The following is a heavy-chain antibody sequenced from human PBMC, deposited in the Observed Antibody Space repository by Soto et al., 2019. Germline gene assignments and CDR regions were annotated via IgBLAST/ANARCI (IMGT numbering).Heavy chain of an antibody. J-gene: IGHJ4*02. CDR2: ISSSSSYI. D-gene: IGHD6-19*01. CDR3: ARDLGIAVAVTGY. Sequence: EVQLVESGGGLVKPGGSLRLSCAASGFTFSSYSMNWVRQAPGKGLEWVSSISSSSSYIYYADSVKGRFTISRDNAKNSLYRQMNSLRAEDTAVYYCARDLGIAVAVTGYWGQGNLVTVAS. CDR1: GFTFSSYS. V-gene: IGHV3-21*01.